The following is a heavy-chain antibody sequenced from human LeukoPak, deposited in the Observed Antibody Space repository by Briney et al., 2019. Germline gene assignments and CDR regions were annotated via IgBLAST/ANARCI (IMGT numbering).Heavy chain of an antibody. J-gene: IGHJ2*01. CDR2: ISGSGGST. CDR1: GFTFSSYA. Sequence: GGSLRLSCAASGFTFSSYAMSWVRQAPGKGLEWVSAISGSGGSTYYADSVKGRFTISRDNSKNTLYLQMNSLRAEDTTVYYCAKRKSSPYWYFDLWGRGTLVTVSS. V-gene: IGHV3-23*01. CDR3: AKRKSSPYWYFDL.